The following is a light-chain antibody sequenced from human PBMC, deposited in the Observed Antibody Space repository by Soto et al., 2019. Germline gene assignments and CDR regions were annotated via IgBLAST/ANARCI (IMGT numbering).Light chain of an antibody. CDR1: QDISNY. Sequence: DIQMTQSPSSLSASVGDRVTITCQASQDISNYLNWYQQKPGKAPKLLIYDASNLETGVPSRFXGSGSGTDFTFTISSLQPEDIATYYCQQYDNLPFTFGPGTKVDIK. CDR3: QQYDNLPFT. CDR2: DAS. J-gene: IGKJ3*01. V-gene: IGKV1-33*01.